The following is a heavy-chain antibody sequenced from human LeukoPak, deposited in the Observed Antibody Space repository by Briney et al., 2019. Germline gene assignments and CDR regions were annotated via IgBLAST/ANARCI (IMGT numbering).Heavy chain of an antibody. CDR3: ARGHSSGYWFDP. CDR1: GGSISSGGYS. J-gene: IGHJ5*02. Sequence: PSETLSLTCAVSGGSISSGGYSWIWIRQPPGKGLEWIGYIYHSGSTYYNPSLKSRVTISVDRSKNQFSLKLSSVTAADTAVYYCARGHSSGYWFDPWGQGTLVTVSS. D-gene: IGHD3-22*01. CDR2: IYHSGST. V-gene: IGHV4-30-2*01.